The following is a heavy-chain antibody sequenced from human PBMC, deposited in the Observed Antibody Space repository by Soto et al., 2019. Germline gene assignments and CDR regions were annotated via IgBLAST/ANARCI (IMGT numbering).Heavy chain of an antibody. V-gene: IGHV5-10-1*01. CDR1: GYSFTSYW. J-gene: IGHJ6*02. CDR3: ASRSSGSYYYYYYGMDV. Sequence: GESLKISCKGSGYSFTSYWISWVRQMPGKGLEWMGRIDPSDSYTNYSPSFQGHVTISADKSISTAYLQWSSLKASDTAMYYCASRSSGSYYYYYYGMDVWGQGTTVTVSS. D-gene: IGHD6-19*01. CDR2: IDPSDSYT.